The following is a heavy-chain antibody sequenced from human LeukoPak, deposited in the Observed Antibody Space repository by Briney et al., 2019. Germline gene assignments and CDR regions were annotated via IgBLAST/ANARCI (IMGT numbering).Heavy chain of an antibody. V-gene: IGHV4-34*01. J-gene: IGHJ4*02. CDR2: INHSGST. CDR3: ARGRRGDFWSGYLTYFDY. Sequence: PSETLSLTCAVYGGSFSGYCWSWIRQPPGKGLEGIGEINHSGSTNYNPSLKSRVTISVDTSKNQFSLKLSSVTAADTAVYYCARGRRGDFWSGYLTYFDYWGQGTLVTVSS. D-gene: IGHD3-3*01. CDR1: GGSFSGYC.